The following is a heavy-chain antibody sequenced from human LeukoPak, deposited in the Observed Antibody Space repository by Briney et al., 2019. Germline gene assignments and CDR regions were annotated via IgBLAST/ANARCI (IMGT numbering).Heavy chain of an antibody. CDR1: GYTSTGYY. CDR3: ARSAGHCSNGICFTDYYMDV. CDR2: INPNSCGT. D-gene: IGHD2-8*01. V-gene: IGHV1-2*02. J-gene: IGHJ6*03. Sequence: ASVKVSCKASGYTSTGYYMHWVRQAPGKGLEWMGWINPNSCGTNYAQKFQGRVTMTRDTSISTAYMDLSSVTSDDTAVYFCARSAGHCSNGICFTDYYMDVWGRGTTVTVSS.